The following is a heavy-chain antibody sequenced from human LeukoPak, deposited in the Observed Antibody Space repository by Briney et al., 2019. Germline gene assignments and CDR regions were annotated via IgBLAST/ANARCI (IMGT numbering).Heavy chain of an antibody. CDR3: ANRGTTGS. J-gene: IGHJ5*02. CDR1: GFTFSSYE. CDR2: ISNGGSTT. Sequence: GGSLRLSCAASGFTFSSYEMNWFRQAPGKGLEWVAYISNGGSTTYYADSVRGRFTISRDNAKNSMYLQMNSLTDADTAVYYCANRGTTGSWGQGTLVAVSS. D-gene: IGHD1-1*01. V-gene: IGHV3-48*03.